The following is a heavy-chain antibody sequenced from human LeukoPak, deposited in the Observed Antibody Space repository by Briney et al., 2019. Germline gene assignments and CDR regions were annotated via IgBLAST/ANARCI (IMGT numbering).Heavy chain of an antibody. J-gene: IGHJ6*03. CDR3: AKDGGITMIVVVAYYMDV. D-gene: IGHD3-22*01. Sequence: PGGSLRLSCAASGFTFSSYAMSWVRQAPGKGLEWVSAISGSGGSTYYAGSVEGRFTISRDNSKNTLYLQMNSLRAEDTAVYYCAKDGGITMIVVVAYYMDVWGKGTTVTVSS. CDR2: ISGSGGST. CDR1: GFTFSSYA. V-gene: IGHV3-23*01.